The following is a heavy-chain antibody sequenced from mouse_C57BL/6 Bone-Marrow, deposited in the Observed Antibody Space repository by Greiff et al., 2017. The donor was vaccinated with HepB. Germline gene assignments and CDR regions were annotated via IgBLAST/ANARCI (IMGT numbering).Heavy chain of an antibody. V-gene: IGHV5-9-1*02. D-gene: IGHD2-1*01. CDR3: TRDYGNGFAY. CDR2: ISSGGDYI. J-gene: IGHJ3*01. Sequence: DVMLVESGEGLVKPGGSLKLSCAASGFTFSSYAMSWVRQTPEKRLEWVAYISSGGDYIYYADTVKGRFTISRDNARNPLYLQMSSLKSEDTAMYYCTRDYGNGFAYWGQGTLVTVSA. CDR1: GFTFSSYA.